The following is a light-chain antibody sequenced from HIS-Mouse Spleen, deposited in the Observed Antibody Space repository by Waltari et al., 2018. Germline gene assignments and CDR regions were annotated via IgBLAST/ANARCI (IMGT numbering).Light chain of an antibody. CDR2: EVS. J-gene: IGLJ1*01. CDR1: SSAVGSSNR. V-gene: IGLV2-18*02. Sequence: QSALTQPPSVSGSPGQSVTISFPATSSAVGSSNRRSWYQHPPGPAPKLMIYEVSNRPSGVPDRFSGSKSGNTASLTISGLQAEDEADYYCSSYTSSSTVFGTGTKVTVL. CDR3: SSYTSSSTV.